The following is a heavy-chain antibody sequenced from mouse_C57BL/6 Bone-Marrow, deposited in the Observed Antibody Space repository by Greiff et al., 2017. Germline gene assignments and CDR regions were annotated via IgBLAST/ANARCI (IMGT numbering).Heavy chain of an antibody. CDR1: GFTFSSYG. CDR2: ISSGGSYT. Sequence: EVKLMESGGDLVKPGGSLTLSCAASGFTFSSYGMSWVRQTPDKRLEWVATISSGGSYTYYPDSVKGRFTISRDNAKNTLYLQMSSLKSADTAMYYCARHGIYYYGSSYWGQGTTLTVSS. J-gene: IGHJ2*01. CDR3: ARHGIYYYGSSY. D-gene: IGHD1-1*01. V-gene: IGHV5-6*01.